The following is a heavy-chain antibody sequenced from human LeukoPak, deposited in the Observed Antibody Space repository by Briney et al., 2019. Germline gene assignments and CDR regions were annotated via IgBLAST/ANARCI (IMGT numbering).Heavy chain of an antibody. CDR3: ARAMVGYSYGYFDY. Sequence: TSETLSLTCTVSGGSISSYYWSWIRQPARKGLEWIGRIYTSGSTNYNPSLKSRVTMSVDTSKNQFSLKLSSVTAADTAVYYCARAMVGYSYGYFDYWGQGTLVTVSS. J-gene: IGHJ4*02. CDR2: IYTSGST. D-gene: IGHD5-18*01. CDR1: GGSISSYY. V-gene: IGHV4-4*07.